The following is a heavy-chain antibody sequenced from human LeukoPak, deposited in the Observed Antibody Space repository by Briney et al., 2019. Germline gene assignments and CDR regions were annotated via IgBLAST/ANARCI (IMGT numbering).Heavy chain of an antibody. J-gene: IGHJ3*02. D-gene: IGHD3-22*01. V-gene: IGHV4-59*12. CDR2: IYYSGST. Sequence: SETLSLTCTVSGGSISSYYWSWIRQPPGKGLEWIGYIYYSGSTYYNPSLKSRVTISVDTSKNQFSLKLSSVTAADTAVYYCARGPYSYDSSGAFDIWGQGTMVTVSS. CDR3: ARGPYSYDSSGAFDI. CDR1: GGSISSYY.